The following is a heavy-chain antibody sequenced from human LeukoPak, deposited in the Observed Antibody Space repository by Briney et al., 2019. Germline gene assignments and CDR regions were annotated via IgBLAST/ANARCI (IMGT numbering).Heavy chain of an antibody. J-gene: IGHJ4*02. V-gene: IGHV3-23*01. D-gene: IGHD4-17*01. Sequence: GGSLRLSCAASGFTFSSYAMSWVRQAPGKGLEWVSAISGSGGSTYYADSVKGRFTISRDNSKNTLYLQMNSLRAEDTAVYYCAKFPPEDYGDYAKSPKIDYWGQGTLVTVSS. CDR1: GFTFSSYA. CDR2: ISGSGGST. CDR3: AKFPPEDYGDYAKSPKIDY.